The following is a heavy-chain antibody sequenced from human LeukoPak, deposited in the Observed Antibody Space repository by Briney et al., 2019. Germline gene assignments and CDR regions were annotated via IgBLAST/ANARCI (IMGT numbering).Heavy chain of an antibody. V-gene: IGHV1-69*13. J-gene: IGHJ6*03. Sequence: SVKVSCKASEGTLSSYAISWVRQAPGQGLEWMGGIIPIFGTANYAQKFQGRVTITADESTSTAYMELSSLRSEDTAVYYCARAPIGYCSGGSCYKYYYYYMDVWGKGTTVTVSS. D-gene: IGHD2-15*01. CDR2: IIPIFGTA. CDR3: ARAPIGYCSGGSCYKYYYYYMDV. CDR1: EGTLSSYA.